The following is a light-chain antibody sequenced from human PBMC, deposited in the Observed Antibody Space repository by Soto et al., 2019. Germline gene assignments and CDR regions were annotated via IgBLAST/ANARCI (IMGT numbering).Light chain of an antibody. J-gene: IGLJ1*01. CDR1: KSDIGVYDF. CDR3: KSYAGSNTYV. V-gene: IGLV2-8*01. CDR2: EVV. Sequence: QSVLTQPPSASGSPGQSVTISCTGTKSDIGVYDFVSWYQHHPGKAPRLIIYEVVQRPSGVPDRFSGSKSGNTASLTVSGLQAAEDDDYCCKSYAGSNTYVFGSGTKLTVL.